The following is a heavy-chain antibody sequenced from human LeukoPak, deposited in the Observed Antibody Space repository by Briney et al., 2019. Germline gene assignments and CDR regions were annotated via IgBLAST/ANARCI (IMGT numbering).Heavy chain of an antibody. J-gene: IGHJ4*02. Sequence: GGSLRLSCAASGFTFDDYGMSWVRQAPGKGLEWVAFIRYDGSYKYYADSVKGRFTISRDNAKNSLYLQMNSLRAEDTAVYYCARDRSTGYSSGWATPREDYWGQGTLVTVSS. CDR1: GFTFDDYG. V-gene: IGHV3-30*02. CDR2: IRYDGSYK. D-gene: IGHD6-19*01. CDR3: ARDRSTGYSSGWATPREDY.